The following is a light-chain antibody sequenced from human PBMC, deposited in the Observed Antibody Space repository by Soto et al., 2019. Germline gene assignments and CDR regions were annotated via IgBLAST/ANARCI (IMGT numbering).Light chain of an antibody. V-gene: IGLV2-14*01. J-gene: IGLJ1*01. CDR3: SSYTRSSPYV. Sequence: QSALTQPASVSGSPGQSITISCTGTSSDVGGYNYVSWYQQHPGKAPKLMIYEVSNRPSGVSNRFSGSKSGNTASLTISGLQAEDEADYYCSSYTRSSPYVFGTGTKVNVL. CDR2: EVS. CDR1: SSDVGGYNY.